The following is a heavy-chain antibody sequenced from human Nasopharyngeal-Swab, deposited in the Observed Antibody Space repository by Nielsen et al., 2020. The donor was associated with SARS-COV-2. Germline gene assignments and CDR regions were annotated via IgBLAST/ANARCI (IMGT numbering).Heavy chain of an antibody. J-gene: IGHJ4*02. Sequence: SVKVSCKTSGGSFTNSAINWVRQAPGQGLAWMGGIVPALGLPNYAQNFRGRVTISADRSTTTSYLELSSLRSEDTAIYYCAREGEYGSYDAPDYWGQGTLVTVSS. V-gene: IGHV1-69*10. CDR2: IVPALGLP. D-gene: IGHD3-10*01. CDR3: AREGEYGSYDAPDY. CDR1: GGSFTNSA.